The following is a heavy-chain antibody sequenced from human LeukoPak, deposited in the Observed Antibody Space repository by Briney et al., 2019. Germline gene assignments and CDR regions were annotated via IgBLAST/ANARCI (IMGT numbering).Heavy chain of an antibody. V-gene: IGHV3-48*02. Sequence: GGSLRLSCAVSGFTFSSYEMNWVRQAPGKGLEWVSYISSSSSTIYYADSVKGRFTISRDNAKNSLYLQMNSLRDEDTAVYYCARDPGSGVYYDILTGTGMDVWGQGTTVTVSS. J-gene: IGHJ6*02. CDR1: GFTFSSYE. CDR2: ISSSSSTI. CDR3: ARDPGSGVYYDILTGTGMDV. D-gene: IGHD3-9*01.